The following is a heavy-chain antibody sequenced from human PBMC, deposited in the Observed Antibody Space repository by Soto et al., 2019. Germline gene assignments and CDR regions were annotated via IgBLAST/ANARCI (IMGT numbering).Heavy chain of an antibody. V-gene: IGHV1-58*01. Sequence: SVKVSCKTSGFIFTSSAVQWVRHARGQRLEWMGLIVAGGGSTGYAQKFQGRVTMTRDTSTRTVYMELSSLRSDDTAVYYCARDLARLRYGYYFDYWGQGTLVTVSS. J-gene: IGHJ4*02. D-gene: IGHD3-9*01. CDR3: ARDLARLRYGYYFDY. CDR1: GFIFTSSA. CDR2: IVAGGGST.